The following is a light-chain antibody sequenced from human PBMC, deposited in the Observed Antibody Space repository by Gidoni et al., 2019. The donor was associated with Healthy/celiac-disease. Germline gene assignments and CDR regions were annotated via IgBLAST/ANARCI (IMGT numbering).Light chain of an antibody. CDR1: SSDVGGYNY. CDR3: CSYASSYTYVV. V-gene: IGLV2-11*01. J-gene: IGLJ2*01. CDR2: DVS. Sequence: QSALTQPRSVSGSPGQSVTISCTGTSSDVGGYNYVSWYQQHPGKTPKLMIYDVSKRPSGVPYRFSGAKSGSTASLTISALQADDEADYYCCSYASSYTYVVFGGGTKLTVL.